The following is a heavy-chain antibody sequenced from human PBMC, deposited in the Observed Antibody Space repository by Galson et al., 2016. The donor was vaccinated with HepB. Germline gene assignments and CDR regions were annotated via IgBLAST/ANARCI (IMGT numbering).Heavy chain of an antibody. CDR1: TFTVNSHH. CDR3: AREFESQVGWSDP. CDR2: IYRGGIT. V-gene: IGHV3-66*01. Sequence: SLRLSCAASTFTVNSHHMSWVRQAPGKGLDWVSIIYRGGITNYPESVKGRFTISRDNAKNTVYLQMNSLTAEDTAVYYCAREFESQVGWSDPWGQGTMVTVSS. D-gene: IGHD1-26*01. J-gene: IGHJ5*02.